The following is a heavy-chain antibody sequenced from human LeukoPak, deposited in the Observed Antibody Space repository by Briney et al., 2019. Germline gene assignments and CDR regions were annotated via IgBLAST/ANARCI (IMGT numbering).Heavy chain of an antibody. CDR3: TRDDYNFDY. V-gene: IGHV3-49*04. CDR2: IRSKAYGGTT. J-gene: IGHJ4*02. CDR1: GFTFGDYA. Sequence: GGSLRLSCTASGFTFGDYAMSWVRQAPGRGLEWVGFIRSKAYGGTTEYAASVKGRFTISRDDSKSIACLQMNSLKTEDTAVYYCTRDDYNFDYWGQGTLVTVSS. D-gene: IGHD4-11*01.